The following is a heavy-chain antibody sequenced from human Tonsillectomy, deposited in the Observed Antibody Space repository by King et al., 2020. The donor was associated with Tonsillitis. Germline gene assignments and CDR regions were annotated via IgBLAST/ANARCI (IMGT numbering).Heavy chain of an antibody. CDR1: GFTFSSYA. V-gene: IGHV3-23*04. Sequence: EVQLVESGGGLVQPGGSLRLSCAASGFTFSSYAMSWVRQAPGKVLEWVSVISYSGGITYYADSVNGRFTISRDNSKNTLYRQMNSLRAEDTAVYYCAKEPYDTSGYYSDYWGQGTLVTVSS. CDR3: AKEPYDTSGYYSDY. J-gene: IGHJ4*02. CDR2: ISYSGGIT. D-gene: IGHD3-22*01.